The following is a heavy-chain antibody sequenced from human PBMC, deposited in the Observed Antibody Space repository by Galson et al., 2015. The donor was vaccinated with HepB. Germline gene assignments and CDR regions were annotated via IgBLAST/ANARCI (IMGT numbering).Heavy chain of an antibody. J-gene: IGHJ5*02. CDR2: ISGDGGT. V-gene: IGHV3-23*01. D-gene: IGHD2-15*01. CDR3: AKDLGRSTCS. CDR1: GFTFTSYV. Sequence: SLRLSCAGSGFTFTSYVMTWVRQAPGEGLEWVSAISGDGGTYYADSVKGRFTISRDNSNHTLYLQMTSLRAEDTAVYYCAKDLGRSTCSWGQGTLVTVS.